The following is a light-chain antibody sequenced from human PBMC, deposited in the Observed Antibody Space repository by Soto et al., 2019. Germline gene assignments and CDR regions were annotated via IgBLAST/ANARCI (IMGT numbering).Light chain of an antibody. CDR1: QSVSRSY. V-gene: IGKV3-20*01. J-gene: IGKJ1*01. CDR2: GAP. CDR3: HHYET. Sequence: EIVLTQSPGTLSLSPGDRATLSCRASQSVSRSYLGWYQQKPGQAPRLLMYGAPIRAAGVPDRFSGSGSGTEFTLTISRLEPEDFTVYYCHHYETFGQGTKVDIK.